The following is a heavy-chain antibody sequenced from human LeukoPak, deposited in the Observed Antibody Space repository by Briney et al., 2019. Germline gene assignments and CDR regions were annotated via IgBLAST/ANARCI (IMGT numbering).Heavy chain of an antibody. Sequence: AGGSLRLSCAASGINFGSYYMTWVRQAPGKGPEWVSVISDSGDNTYYADSVKGRFTVSRDNSRDTLYLQMNSLRAEDTALYYCAKKIGTGPGHNWFDPWGQGTLVTVSS. V-gene: IGHV3-23*01. D-gene: IGHD2-8*02. J-gene: IGHJ5*02. CDR1: GINFGSYY. CDR3: AKKIGTGPGHNWFDP. CDR2: ISDSGDNT.